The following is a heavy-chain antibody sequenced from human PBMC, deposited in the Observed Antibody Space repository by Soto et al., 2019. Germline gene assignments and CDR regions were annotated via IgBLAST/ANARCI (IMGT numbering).Heavy chain of an antibody. CDR3: VRDMQLWRLDS. J-gene: IGHJ4*02. CDR1: GYSFTNYY. D-gene: IGHD2-21*01. V-gene: IGHV1-46*01. Sequence: ASVKVSCKASGYSFTNYYMHWVRQAPGQGLEWMGTINAGGGYTTYAQRFQGRVTMTRDNAKNTLYLHMNSLRAEDTAVYYCVRDMQLWRLDSWGQGTLVTVSS. CDR2: INAGGGYT.